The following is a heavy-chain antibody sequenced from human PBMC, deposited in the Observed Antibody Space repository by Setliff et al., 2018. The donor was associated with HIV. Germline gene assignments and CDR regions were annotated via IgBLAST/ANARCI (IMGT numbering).Heavy chain of an antibody. CDR2: IYSGGTT. J-gene: IGHJ6*03. D-gene: IGHD1-1*01. Sequence: GGSLRLSCAASGFTVSSNYITWVRKDPGKGLEWVSVIYSGGTTYYADSVKGRFTVSRDDSKNTVYLQINSLTPEDTAVFYCARIGTGHTTGFYYYYMDVWGKGTTVTVSS. V-gene: IGHV3-66*02. CDR1: GFTVSSNY. CDR3: ARIGTGHTTGFYYYYMDV.